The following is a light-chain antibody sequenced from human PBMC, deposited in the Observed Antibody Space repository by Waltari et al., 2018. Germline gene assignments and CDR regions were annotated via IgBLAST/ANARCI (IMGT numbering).Light chain of an antibody. Sequence: SYELPQPPSVSVSPGQTATIPCSGDVLPNKPASWYQQKPGQAPVLVMKKDTERPSGIPERFSGSSSGATVALTISGVQAEDEADYYCQSADSRGSYHWVFGGGTKLTVL. CDR1: VLPNKP. V-gene: IGLV3-25*03. J-gene: IGLJ3*02. CDR2: KDT. CDR3: QSADSRGSYHWV.